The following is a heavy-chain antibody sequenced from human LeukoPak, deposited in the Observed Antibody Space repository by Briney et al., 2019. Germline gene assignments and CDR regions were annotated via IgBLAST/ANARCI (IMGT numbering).Heavy chain of an antibody. CDR1: GGSISSSSYY. CDR3: ACYGDFIFDY. V-gene: IGHV4-39*01. J-gene: IGHJ4*02. D-gene: IGHD4-17*01. Sequence: SETLSLTCTVSGGSISSSSYYWGWIRQPPGKGLEWIGSIYYSGSTYYNPSLKSRVTISVDTSKNQFSLKLSSVTAADTAVYYCACYGDFIFDYWGQGTLVTVSS. CDR2: IYYSGST.